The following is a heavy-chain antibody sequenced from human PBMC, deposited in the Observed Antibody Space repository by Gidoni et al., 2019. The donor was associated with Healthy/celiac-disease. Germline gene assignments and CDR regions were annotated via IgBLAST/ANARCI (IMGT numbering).Heavy chain of an antibody. V-gene: IGHV3-30-3*01. Sequence: QVQLVESGGGVVQPGRSLRLSCAASGFTFSSSAMHWVRQAPGKGLERVAVISDDGSNKYYADSVKGRFTISRDNSKNTLYLQMNSLRAEDTAVYYCARYPWSGTPGRYYYGMDVWGQGTTVTVSS. CDR3: ARYPWSGTPGRYYYGMDV. CDR1: GFTFSSSA. D-gene: IGHD3-3*01. CDR2: ISDDGSNK. J-gene: IGHJ6*02.